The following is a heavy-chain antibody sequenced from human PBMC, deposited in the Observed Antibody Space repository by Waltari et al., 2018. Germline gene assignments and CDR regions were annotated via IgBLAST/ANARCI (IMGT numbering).Heavy chain of an antibody. Sequence: QVQLQESGPGLVKPSETLSLTCTVSGGPITNHHWSCVRQAPGKGLEWIGFHYYSGSSSYNPSLKSRVTISVDTSKNQFSLKLSSVTPADTAVYYCASGTFYPFWSGYYSGWFDSWGQGTQVTVSS. CDR2: HYYSGSS. D-gene: IGHD3-3*01. CDR1: GGPITNHH. J-gene: IGHJ5*01. CDR3: ASGTFYPFWSGYYSGWFDS. V-gene: IGHV4-59*11.